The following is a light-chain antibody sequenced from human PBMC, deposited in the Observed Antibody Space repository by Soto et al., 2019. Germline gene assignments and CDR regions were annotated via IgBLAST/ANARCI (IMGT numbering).Light chain of an antibody. J-gene: IGKJ1*01. Sequence: EIVLTQSPGTLSLSPGERATLSCRASQSVSSSYLAWYQHKPGQAPGLLIYGATSRDTGIPDRFRGSGSGTDFTLTISRLEPEDFAVYYGKQYGSSRMFGQGTKVEIK. CDR2: GAT. CDR1: QSVSSSY. V-gene: IGKV3-20*01. CDR3: KQYGSSRM.